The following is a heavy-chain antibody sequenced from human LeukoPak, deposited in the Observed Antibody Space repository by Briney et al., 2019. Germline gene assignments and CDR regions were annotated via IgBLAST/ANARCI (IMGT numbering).Heavy chain of an antibody. Sequence: GGSLRLSCAASGFTVSNNYMSWVRQAPGKGLEWVSISYSDSNTNYADSVKGRFTISRDTSQNKLSLQMNSLRAEDTAVYYCVRKNRDFNAAFDIWGQGTVVTVSS. V-gene: IGHV3-53*01. CDR1: GFTVSNNY. CDR2: SYSDSNT. J-gene: IGHJ3*02. D-gene: IGHD1-14*01. CDR3: VRKNRDFNAAFDI.